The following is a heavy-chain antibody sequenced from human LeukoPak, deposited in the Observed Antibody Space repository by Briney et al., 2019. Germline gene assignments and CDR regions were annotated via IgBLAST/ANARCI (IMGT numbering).Heavy chain of an antibody. Sequence: GASVKVSCKASGYTFTSYDINWVRQATGHGLEWMGWMNPNSGNTGYAQKFQGRVTITRNTSISTAYMELSSLRSEDTAVYYCARGLYDFWSGYFSRRSDNWFDPWGQGTLVTVSS. CDR1: GYTFTSYD. J-gene: IGHJ5*02. CDR3: ARGLYDFWSGYFSRRSDNWFDP. D-gene: IGHD3-3*01. CDR2: MNPNSGNT. V-gene: IGHV1-8*03.